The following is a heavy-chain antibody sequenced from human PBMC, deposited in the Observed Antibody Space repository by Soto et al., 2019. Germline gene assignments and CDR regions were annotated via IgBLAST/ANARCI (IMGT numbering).Heavy chain of an antibody. CDR2: IWYDGSNK. Sequence: GGSLRLSCAASGFTFSSYGMHWVRQAPGKGLEWVAVIWYDGSNKYYADSVKGRFTISRDNSKNTLYLQMNSLRAEDTAVYYCARVRGEYSSSEDAFDIWGQGTMVTVSS. D-gene: IGHD6-6*01. J-gene: IGHJ3*02. V-gene: IGHV3-33*08. CDR1: GFTFSSYG. CDR3: ARVRGEYSSSEDAFDI.